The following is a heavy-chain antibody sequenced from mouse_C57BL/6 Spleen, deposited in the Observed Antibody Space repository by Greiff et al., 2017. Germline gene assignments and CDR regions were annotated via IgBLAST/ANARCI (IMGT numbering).Heavy chain of an antibody. CDR1: GYTFADYY. CDR3: ARGEFGY. Sequence: EVQLQQSGPELVKPGASVKISCKASGYTFADYYMNWVKQSHGKSLEWIGDINPNNGGTSYNQKFKGKATLTVDKSSSTAYMELRSLTSEDSAVYYCARGEFGYWGQGTLVTVSA. J-gene: IGHJ3*01. V-gene: IGHV1-26*01. CDR2: INPNNGGT.